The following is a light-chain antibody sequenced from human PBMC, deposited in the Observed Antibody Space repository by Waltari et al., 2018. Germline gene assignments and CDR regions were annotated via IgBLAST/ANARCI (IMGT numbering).Light chain of an antibody. J-gene: IGKJ4*01. CDR2: AAS. V-gene: IGKV1-9*01. Sequence: DIQLTQSPSFLSASVGDRVTITCRASQGISSYLAWSKQKPGKAPKLLIYAASILQSGLPSRFSGSRSGTEFTLTISSLQPEDFATYYCRQLNSYPLTFGGGTKVEI. CDR3: RQLNSYPLT. CDR1: QGISSY.